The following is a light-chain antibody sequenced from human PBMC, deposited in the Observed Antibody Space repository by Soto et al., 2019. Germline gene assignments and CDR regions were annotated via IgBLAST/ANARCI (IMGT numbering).Light chain of an antibody. V-gene: IGLV2-8*01. Sequence: QSALTQPPSASGSPGQSVTISCTGTTSDVGGYNYVSWYQQHPGKAPKLMIYEVSKRPSGVPDRFSGSKSGNTASLTVSGLQAEDEAAYYCSSYADSNSCVFGTGTKLTVL. CDR3: SSYADSNSCV. CDR2: EVS. J-gene: IGLJ1*01. CDR1: TSDVGGYNY.